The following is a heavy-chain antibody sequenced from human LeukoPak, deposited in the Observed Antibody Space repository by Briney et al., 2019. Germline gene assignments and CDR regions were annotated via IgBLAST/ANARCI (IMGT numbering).Heavy chain of an antibody. J-gene: IGHJ4*02. CDR3: ARVRGGFGGDY. V-gene: IGHV4-34*01. CDR1: GGSISSYY. Sequence: PSETLSLTCTVSGGSISSYYWSWIRQPPGKGLEWIGEINHSGSTNYNPSLKSRVTISVDTSKNQFSLKLSSVTAADTAVYYCARVRGGFGGDYWGQGTLVTVSS. D-gene: IGHD3-16*01. CDR2: INHSGST.